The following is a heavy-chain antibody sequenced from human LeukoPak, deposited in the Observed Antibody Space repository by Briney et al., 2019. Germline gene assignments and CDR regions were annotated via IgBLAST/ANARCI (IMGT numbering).Heavy chain of an antibody. V-gene: IGHV3-53*01. CDR2: IYSGGST. Sequence: GGSLRLSCAASGFTVSSNYMSWVRQAPGKGLEWVSVIYSGGSTYYADSVKGRFTISRDNSKNTLYLQMNSLRAEDTAVYYCAGSARDPAFDYWGQGTLVTVSS. CDR3: AGSARDPAFDY. J-gene: IGHJ4*02. D-gene: IGHD1-26*01. CDR1: GFTVSSNY.